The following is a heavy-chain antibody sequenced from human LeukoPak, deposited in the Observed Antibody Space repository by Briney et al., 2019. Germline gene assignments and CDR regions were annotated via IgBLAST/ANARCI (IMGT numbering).Heavy chain of an antibody. CDR1: GGSISSSSYY. V-gene: IGHV4-39*01. CDR2: IYYSGSY. Sequence: PAETLSLTCTVSGGSISSSSYYWGWIRQPPGKGLEWIGNIYYSGSYYYNPSLQSRATISVDTSKNQFSLKLSSVTAADTAVYYCARQSLYSSSWHANKWFDPWGQGTLVT. CDR3: ARQSLYSSSWHANKWFDP. D-gene: IGHD6-13*01. J-gene: IGHJ5*02.